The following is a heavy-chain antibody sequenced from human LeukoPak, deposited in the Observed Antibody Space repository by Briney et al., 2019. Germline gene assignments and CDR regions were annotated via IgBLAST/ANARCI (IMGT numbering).Heavy chain of an antibody. CDR2: IIPIFGTA. Sequence: VASVTVSFTASGGTFSSYAISWVRQAPGQGLEWMGGIIPIFGTANYAQKFQGRVTITADESTSTAYMELSSLRSEDTAVYYCARDRMVGATNFDYWGQGTLVTVSS. J-gene: IGHJ4*02. D-gene: IGHD1-26*01. CDR1: GGTFSSYA. CDR3: ARDRMVGATNFDY. V-gene: IGHV1-69*13.